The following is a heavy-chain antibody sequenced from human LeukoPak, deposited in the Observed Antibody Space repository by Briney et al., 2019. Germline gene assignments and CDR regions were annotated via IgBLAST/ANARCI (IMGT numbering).Heavy chain of an antibody. V-gene: IGHV3-33*06. CDR3: AKDRETYEYTFDY. J-gene: IGHJ4*02. CDR1: GFSFSTYG. Sequence: PGKSLRLSCAASGFSFSTYGIHWVRQAPGKGLEWVAVMWYDGSKDYYADSVKGRFTISRDPSKNTLYLQMNNLRAEDTAVYYCAKDRETYEYTFDYWGQGTLVTVSS. CDR2: MWYDGSKD. D-gene: IGHD6-6*01.